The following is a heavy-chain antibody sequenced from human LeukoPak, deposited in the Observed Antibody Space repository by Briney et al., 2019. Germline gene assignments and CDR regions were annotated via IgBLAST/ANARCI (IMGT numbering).Heavy chain of an antibody. D-gene: IGHD6-19*01. CDR2: IYSGGST. V-gene: IGHV3-53*01. J-gene: IGHJ4*02. CDR3: ARPGYSSGWYGESDPKDY. CDR1: GFTVSSNY. Sequence: GGSLRLSCAASGFTVSSNYMSWVRQAPGKGLEWVSVIYSGGSTYYADSVKGRFTISRDNSKNTLYLQMNSLRAEDTAVYYCARPGYSSGWYGESDPKDYWGQGALVTVSS.